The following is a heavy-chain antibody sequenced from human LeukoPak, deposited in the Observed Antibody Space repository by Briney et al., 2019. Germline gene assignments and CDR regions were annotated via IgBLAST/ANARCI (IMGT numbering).Heavy chain of an antibody. V-gene: IGHV5-51*06. CDR1: GYSSTSFW. J-gene: IGHJ5*02. D-gene: IGHD6-19*01. Sequence: GEPRKSPFQGSGYSSTSFWIAWVGQSPGKGVGWMGIIYPLDSETRYSPSSQGQGPHSADKSTSPAYLQWSSRKATNAAVYYCARKQWLVSYNCFDPWGQGTPVTVSS. CDR2: IYPLDSET. CDR3: ARKQWLVSYNCFDP.